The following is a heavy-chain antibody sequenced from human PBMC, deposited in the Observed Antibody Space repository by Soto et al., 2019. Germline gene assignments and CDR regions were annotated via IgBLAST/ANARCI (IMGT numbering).Heavy chain of an antibody. Sequence: GESLKISCKGSGYSFTSYWIGWVRQMPGKGLEWMGIIYPGGSDARYSPSFQGQVTISADKSISTAYLQWSSLKASDTAMYYCAGGGVRGVITRTRDYYGMDVWGQGTTVTVS. V-gene: IGHV5-51*01. CDR1: GYSFTSYW. CDR3: AGGGVRGVITRTRDYYGMDV. J-gene: IGHJ6*02. D-gene: IGHD3-10*01. CDR2: IYPGGSDA.